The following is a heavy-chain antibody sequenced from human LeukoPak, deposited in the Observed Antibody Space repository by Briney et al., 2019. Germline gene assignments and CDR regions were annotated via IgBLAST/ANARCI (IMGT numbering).Heavy chain of an antibody. Sequence: GGSLRLSCAASGFTFSSYGMHWVRQATGKGLEWVAVISYDGSNKYYADSVKGRFTISRDNSKNTLYLQMNSLRAEDTAVYYCAKDREQRLVSLLGDYWGQGTLVTVSS. CDR1: GFTFSSYG. V-gene: IGHV3-30*18. J-gene: IGHJ4*02. CDR3: AKDREQRLVSLLGDY. CDR2: ISYDGSNK. D-gene: IGHD6-13*01.